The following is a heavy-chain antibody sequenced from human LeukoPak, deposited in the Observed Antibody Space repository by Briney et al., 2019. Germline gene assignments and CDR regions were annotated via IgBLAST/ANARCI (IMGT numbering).Heavy chain of an antibody. CDR3: TKGRYSGYESSFDY. D-gene: IGHD5-12*01. J-gene: IGHJ4*02. CDR1: GFTFDDYA. CDR2: ISWNSGSR. V-gene: IGHV3-9*01. Sequence: PGRSLRLSCAASGFTFDDYAMNWVRQAPGKGLEWVSGISWNSGSRGYADSVKGRFTISRDNAKNSPYLQMNSLRAEDTASYYCTKGRYSGYESSFDYWGQGTLVTVSS.